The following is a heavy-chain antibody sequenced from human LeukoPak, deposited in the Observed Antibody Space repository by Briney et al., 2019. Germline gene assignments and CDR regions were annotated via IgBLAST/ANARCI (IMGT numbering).Heavy chain of an antibody. Sequence: SETLSLTCTVSGGSISSDNWSCIRQPAGKGLEWIGRIYTSGSTNYNPSLKSRVTMSVDTSKNQFSLKLSPVTAADTDVYYCARDLMYSSGWYPHFAYWGQGTLVTVSS. CDR3: ARDLMYSSGWYPHFAY. J-gene: IGHJ4*02. V-gene: IGHV4-4*07. CDR1: GGSISSDN. CDR2: IYTSGST. D-gene: IGHD6-19*01.